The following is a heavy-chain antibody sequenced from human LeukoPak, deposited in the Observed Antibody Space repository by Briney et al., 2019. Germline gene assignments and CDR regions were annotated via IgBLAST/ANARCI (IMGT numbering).Heavy chain of an antibody. CDR2: INPNSGGT. V-gene: IGHV1-2*02. CDR1: GYTFTGPY. Sequence: ASLKVSCKASGYTFTGPYIHWMRQAPGQGLEWMGWINPNSGGTKYAQKFQGRVTVTRDTSTSTVYMELSGLRADDTAAYYCARVEYCTKGVCINFDLWGQGTLVTVPS. D-gene: IGHD2-8*01. CDR3: ARVEYCTKGVCINFDL. J-gene: IGHJ4*02.